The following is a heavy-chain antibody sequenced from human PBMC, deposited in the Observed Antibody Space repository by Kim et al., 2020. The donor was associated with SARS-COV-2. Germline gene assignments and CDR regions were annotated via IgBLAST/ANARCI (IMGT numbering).Heavy chain of an antibody. Sequence: SETLSLTCTVSGGSITSGSNFWGWLRQPPGKGLEWIGSIFYGGTTYYTSSLKTRATISVDTSKNQFFLQVDTVTAADTAVYFCARHRENSGWQRRPGHYFDYWGQGTLVTASS. CDR2: IFYGGTT. J-gene: IGHJ4*02. D-gene: IGHD6-19*01. V-gene: IGHV4-39*01. CDR1: GGSITSGSNF. CDR3: ARHRENSGWQRRPGHYFDY.